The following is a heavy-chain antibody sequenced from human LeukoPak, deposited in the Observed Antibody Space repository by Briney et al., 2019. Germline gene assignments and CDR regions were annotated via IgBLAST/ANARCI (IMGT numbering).Heavy chain of an antibody. CDR3: ARDCWDYGSGSYCGIDY. J-gene: IGHJ4*02. V-gene: IGHV3-21*01. CDR1: GFTFSSYS. CDR2: ISSSSSYI. Sequence: PGGSLRLSCAASGFTFSSYSMNWVRQAPGKGLEWVSSISSSSSYIYFADSVKGRFTISRDIAKNSLYLQMNSLRAEDTAVYYCARDCWDYGSGSYCGIDYWGQGTLVTVSS. D-gene: IGHD3-10*01.